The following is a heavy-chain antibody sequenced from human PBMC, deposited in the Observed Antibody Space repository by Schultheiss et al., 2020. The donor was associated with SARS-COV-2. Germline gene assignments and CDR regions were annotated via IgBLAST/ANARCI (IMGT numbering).Heavy chain of an antibody. V-gene: IGHV1-46*01. CDR3: ASRIQLWLKSDAFDI. D-gene: IGHD5-18*01. Sequence: ASVKVSCKASGYTFTSYGISWVRQAPGQGLEWMGIINPSGGSTSYAQKFQGRVTMTEDTSTDTAYMELSSLRSEDTAVYYCASRIQLWLKSDAFDIWGQGTMVTVSS. CDR1: GYTFTSYG. J-gene: IGHJ3*02. CDR2: INPSGGST.